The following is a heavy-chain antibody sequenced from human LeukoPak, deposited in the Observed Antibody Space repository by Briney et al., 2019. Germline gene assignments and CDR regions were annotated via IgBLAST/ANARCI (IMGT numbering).Heavy chain of an antibody. CDR2: INPNSGGT. Sequence: ASVKVSCTASGYTFTDYYIHWVRQAPGQGLEWMGWINPNSGGTNYAQKFQGRVTMTRDTSISTAYMELSRLTSDDTAVYYCARGLYIAARPDYWGQGTLVTVSS. CDR1: GYTFTDYY. CDR3: ARGLYIAARPDY. J-gene: IGHJ4*02. V-gene: IGHV1-2*02. D-gene: IGHD6-6*01.